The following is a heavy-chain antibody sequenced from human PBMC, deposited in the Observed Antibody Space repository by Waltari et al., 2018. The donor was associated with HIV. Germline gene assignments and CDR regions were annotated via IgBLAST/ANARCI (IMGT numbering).Heavy chain of an antibody. D-gene: IGHD3-10*01. CDR3: ARDHSDGCRDLYYFGF. CDR1: GFIFSDYG. V-gene: IGHV3-33*01. J-gene: IGHJ4*02. Sequence: QVQLVESGGGVVHSGMSVRLSCAASGFIFSDYGMPWVRQAPGKGLEWLAVRWVDGKNNYDSDSVKGRFTISRDNAKNTLYLHMHSLSADDTAVYYCARDHSDGCRDLYYFGFWGQGALVTVSS. CDR2: RWVDGKNN.